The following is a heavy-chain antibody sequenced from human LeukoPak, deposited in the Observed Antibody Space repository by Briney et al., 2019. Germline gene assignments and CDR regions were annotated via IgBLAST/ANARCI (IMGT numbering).Heavy chain of an antibody. V-gene: IGHV3-7*01. Sequence: PGGSLRLSCAASGFTFSSYWMSWVRQAPGKGLEWVANIKQDGSEKYYVDSVKGRFTISRDNAKNSLYLQMNSLRAEDTAVYYCARVGYYDSSGYYFLHYYYNMDVWGKGTTVTVSS. CDR2: IKQDGSEK. CDR1: GFTFSSYW. J-gene: IGHJ6*03. D-gene: IGHD3-22*01. CDR3: ARVGYYDSSGYYFLHYYYNMDV.